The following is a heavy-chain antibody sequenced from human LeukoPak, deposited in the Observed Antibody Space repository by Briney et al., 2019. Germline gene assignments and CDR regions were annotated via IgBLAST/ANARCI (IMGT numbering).Heavy chain of an antibody. CDR3: ARDRGSGSYYRRFWFDP. Sequence: ASVKVSCXASGSTFTSNYMHWVRLAPGQGLGRMGIVNPSGGSTSYEQKFQGRVTMTRDTSTGTLYMELSSLRSEDTAVYYCARDRGSGSYYRRFWFDPWGQGTLVTVSS. D-gene: IGHD1-26*01. CDR2: VNPSGGST. J-gene: IGHJ5*02. CDR1: GSTFTSNY. V-gene: IGHV1-46*01.